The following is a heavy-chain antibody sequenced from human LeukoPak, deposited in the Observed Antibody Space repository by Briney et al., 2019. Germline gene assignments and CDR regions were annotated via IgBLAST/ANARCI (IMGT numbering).Heavy chain of an antibody. CDR3: ARGGVGSIDY. CDR2: IYHSGST. D-gene: IGHD1-26*01. V-gene: IGHV4-30-2*01. J-gene: IGHJ4*02. Sequence: SQTLSLTCAVSGGSISGGGYSWSWIRQPPGKGLEWIGYIYHSGSTYYNPSLKSRVTISVDRSKNQFSLKLSSVTAADTAVYYCARGGVGSIDYWGQGTLVTVSS. CDR1: GGSISGGGYS.